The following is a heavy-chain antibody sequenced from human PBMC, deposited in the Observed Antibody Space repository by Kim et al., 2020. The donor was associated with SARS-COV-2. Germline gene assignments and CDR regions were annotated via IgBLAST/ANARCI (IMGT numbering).Heavy chain of an antibody. CDR2: IYSGGST. V-gene: IGHV3-53*01. CDR3: ARDTGGDYYDSSGSYDAFDI. CDR1: GFTVSSNY. J-gene: IGHJ3*02. D-gene: IGHD3-22*01. Sequence: GGSLRLSCAASGFTVSSNYMSWVRQAPGKGLEWVSVIYSGGSTYYADSVKGRFTISRDNSKNTLYLQMNSLRAEDTAVYYCARDTGGDYYDSSGSYDAFDIWGQGTMVTVSS.